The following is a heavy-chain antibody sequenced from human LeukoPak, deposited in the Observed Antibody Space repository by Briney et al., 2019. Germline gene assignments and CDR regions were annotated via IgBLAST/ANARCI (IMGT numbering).Heavy chain of an antibody. CDR3: ARAQNYDILTGYPLSYNWFDP. CDR1: GGSISSHY. J-gene: IGHJ5*02. Sequence: SETLSLTCTVSGGSISSHYWSWIRQPPGKGQEWIGYIYYSGSTNYNPSLKSRVTISVDTSKNQFSLKLSSVTAADTAVYYCARAQNYDILTGYPLSYNWFDPWGQGTLVTVSS. V-gene: IGHV4-59*08. D-gene: IGHD3-9*01. CDR2: IYYSGST.